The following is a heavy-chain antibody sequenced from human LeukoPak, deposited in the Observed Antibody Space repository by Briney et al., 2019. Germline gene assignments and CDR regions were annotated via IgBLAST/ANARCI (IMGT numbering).Heavy chain of an antibody. CDR2: HSARGSAI. CDR1: GLTFSSYA. J-gene: IGHJ4*02. D-gene: IGHD4-11*01. V-gene: IGHV3-48*02. CDR3: ARDYRYSFDK. Sequence: PGRSLRLSCAASGLTFSSYAMSSVSQAPGKGMEWVAYHSARGSAIYYADSVKGRFTISRDNAKSSLYLQMNSLSDDDTAVYYCARDYRYSFDKWGQGTLDTVSS.